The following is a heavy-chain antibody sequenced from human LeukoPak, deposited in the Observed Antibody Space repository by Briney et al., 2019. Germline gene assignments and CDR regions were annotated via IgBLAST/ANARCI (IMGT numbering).Heavy chain of an antibody. V-gene: IGHV1-2*02. Sequence: GASVKVSCKASGYTFTGYYMHWVRQAPGQGLEWMGWINPNSGGTNYAQKFQGRVTMTRDTSISTAYMELSRLRSGDTAVYYCARDVVVPAAIGIVASTFDYWGQGILVTVSS. J-gene: IGHJ4*02. CDR2: INPNSGGT. CDR1: GYTFTGYY. D-gene: IGHD2-2*02. CDR3: ARDVVVPAAIGIVASTFDY.